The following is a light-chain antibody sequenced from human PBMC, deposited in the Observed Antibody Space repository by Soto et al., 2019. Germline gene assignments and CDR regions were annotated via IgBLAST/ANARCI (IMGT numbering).Light chain of an antibody. CDR2: GAS. J-gene: IGKJ1*01. CDR3: QKYGSSPGT. V-gene: IGKV3-20*01. Sequence: EIVLTQSPGTLSLSPGERATLSCRASQSVTNRYLAWYRQKPGQAPRLLIFGASIRDTGIPDRFSGSGSGTDFTLTINRLEPEDFAVYYCQKYGSSPGTFGQGTKVEIK. CDR1: QSVTNRY.